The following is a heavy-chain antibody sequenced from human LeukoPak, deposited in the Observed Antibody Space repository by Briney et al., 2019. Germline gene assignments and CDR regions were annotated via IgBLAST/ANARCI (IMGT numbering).Heavy chain of an antibody. Sequence: GASVKVSCKASGYTFTSYGISWVRQAPGQGLEWMGWISAYNGNTNYAQKLQGRVTMTTDTSTSTAYMELRSLRSDDTAVYYCARARASYYYDSSGYYYYWGQGTLATVSS. D-gene: IGHD3-22*01. CDR2: ISAYNGNT. CDR1: GYTFTSYG. CDR3: ARARASYYYDSSGYYYY. J-gene: IGHJ4*02. V-gene: IGHV1-18*01.